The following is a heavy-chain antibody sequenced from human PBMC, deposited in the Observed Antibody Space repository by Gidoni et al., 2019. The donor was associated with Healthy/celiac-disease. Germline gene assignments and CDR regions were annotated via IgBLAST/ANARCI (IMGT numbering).Heavy chain of an antibody. J-gene: IGHJ4*02. CDR3: ARGCGSPDY. D-gene: IGHD1-26*01. CDR1: GFTFSSYG. Sequence: QVQLGESVGGVVQPGRARRLACAAPGFTFSSYGMHWARQNPGKGLEWVAVTWNDGSNKHYADSVTGRFTISRDNSKNTLYLQMNSLRAEDTAVYYCARGCGSPDYWGQGTLVTVSS. V-gene: IGHV3-33*01. CDR2: TWNDGSNK.